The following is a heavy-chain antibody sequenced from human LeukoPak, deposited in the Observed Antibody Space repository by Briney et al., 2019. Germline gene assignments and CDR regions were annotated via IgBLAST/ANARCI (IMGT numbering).Heavy chain of an antibody. CDR3: ATDFYDTT. Sequence: GGSLRLSCATSGFSFSDAWMNWVRQAPGKGLEWVGRIRRNSDGGTIDYAAPVKGRFALSRDDSKNTLYLHMSSLQTEDTAVYYCATDFYDTTWGQGTLVTVSS. V-gene: IGHV3-15*07. CDR2: IRRNSDGGTI. CDR1: GFSFSDAW. D-gene: IGHD3-22*01. J-gene: IGHJ5*02.